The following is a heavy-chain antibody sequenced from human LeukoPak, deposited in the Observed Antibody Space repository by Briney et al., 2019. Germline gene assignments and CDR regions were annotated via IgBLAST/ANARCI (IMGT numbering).Heavy chain of an antibody. CDR3: AKDPGVVPAHYFDY. D-gene: IGHD2-2*01. V-gene: IGHV3-23*01. J-gene: IGHJ4*02. Sequence: HPGGSLRLSCAASGFTLSSYAMNWVRQAPGKGLEWVSGTGSTGVSTFYADSVKGRFTVSRDNSKNTLSLQMNSLRAEDTAVYYCAKDPGVVPAHYFDYWGQGTLVTVSS. CDR1: GFTLSSYA. CDR2: TGSTGVST.